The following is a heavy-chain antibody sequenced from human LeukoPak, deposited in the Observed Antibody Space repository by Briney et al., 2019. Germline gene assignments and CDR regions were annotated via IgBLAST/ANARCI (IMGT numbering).Heavy chain of an antibody. V-gene: IGHV4-39*07. CDR3: ATTNTWIQPDAFDI. CDR1: GGSISSGDYY. Sequence: NPSQTLSLTCTVSGGSISSGDYYWGWIRQPPGKGLEWIGSIYYSGSTYYNPSLKSRVTISVDTSKNQFSLKLSSVTAADTAVYYCATTNTWIQPDAFDIWGQGTMVTVSS. D-gene: IGHD5-18*01. J-gene: IGHJ3*02. CDR2: IYYSGST.